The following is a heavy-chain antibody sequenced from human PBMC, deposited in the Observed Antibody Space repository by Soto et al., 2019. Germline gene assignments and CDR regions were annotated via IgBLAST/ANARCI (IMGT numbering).Heavy chain of an antibody. Sequence: EVQLVESGGGLVQPGGSLRLSCAASGFTLSDHYMDWVRQAPGKGLEWLGRTINKANNYITEYAPSVKGRFTISRDDSKNAVYLQLNSLKSEDTAVYYCGRCTRGSTDCCGQGNLVTVSS. D-gene: IGHD2-8*02. J-gene: IGHJ4*02. V-gene: IGHV3-72*01. CDR3: GRCTRGSTDC. CDR1: GFTLSDHY. CDR2: TINKANNYIT.